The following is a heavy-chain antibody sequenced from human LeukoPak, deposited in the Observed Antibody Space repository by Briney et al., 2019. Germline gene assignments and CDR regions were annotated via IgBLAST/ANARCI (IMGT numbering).Heavy chain of an antibody. J-gene: IGHJ4*02. CDR2: IYYSGST. CDR3: AMHDSGGRSAPPLTV. D-gene: IGHD4-23*01. CDR1: GGSISSYY. Sequence: SETLSLTCTVPGGSISSYYWSWSRQPPGKGLEWIGYIYYSGSTNYNPSLKSRVTISVDTSKNQFSLKLSSVTAADTAVYYGAMHDSGGRSAPPLTVWGQGTLVTVSS. V-gene: IGHV4-59*01.